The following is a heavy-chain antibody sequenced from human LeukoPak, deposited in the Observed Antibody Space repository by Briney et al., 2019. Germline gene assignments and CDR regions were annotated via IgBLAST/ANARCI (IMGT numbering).Heavy chain of an antibody. V-gene: IGHV4-59*01. CDR1: GGSISNYY. D-gene: IGHD3-3*01. CDR2: IYDSGSS. J-gene: IGHJ4*02. CDR3: ARGGSTIFGGLGSFDY. Sequence: PSETLSLTCSVSGGSISNYYWSWIRQPPGKGLEWIGYIYDSGSSNYKSPLKSRVTKSGDTSKNQFSLKLSSVTAADTAVYYCARGGSTIFGGLGSFDYWGQGTLVTVSS.